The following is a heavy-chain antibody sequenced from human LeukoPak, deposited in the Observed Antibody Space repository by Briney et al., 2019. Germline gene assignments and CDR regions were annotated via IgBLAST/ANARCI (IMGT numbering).Heavy chain of an antibody. CDR3: AKDGGERRYCSGGSCYSDYYYYMDV. CDR1: GFTFSSYG. CDR2: ISGSGGST. Sequence: GSLRLSCAASGFTFSSYGMSWVRQAPGKGLEWVSAISGSGGSTYYADSVKGRFTISRDNSKNTLYLQMNSLRAEDTAVYYCAKDGGERRYCSGGSCYSDYYYYMDVWGKGTTVTISS. D-gene: IGHD2-15*01. V-gene: IGHV3-23*01. J-gene: IGHJ6*03.